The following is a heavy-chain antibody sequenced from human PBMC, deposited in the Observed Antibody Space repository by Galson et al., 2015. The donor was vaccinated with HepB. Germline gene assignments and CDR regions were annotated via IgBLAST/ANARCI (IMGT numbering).Heavy chain of an antibody. Sequence: ETLSLTCTVSGGSISSSSYSWGWIRQPPGKGLEWIGSISYSGSTYYNPSLKSRVTMSVDTSKNQFSLKLSSVTAADMAVYYCARHLRGYCSSPSCHSDYWGQGTLVTVSS. CDR2: ISYSGST. J-gene: IGHJ4*02. V-gene: IGHV4-39*01. D-gene: IGHD2-2*01. CDR1: GGSISSSSYS. CDR3: ARHLRGYCSSPSCHSDY.